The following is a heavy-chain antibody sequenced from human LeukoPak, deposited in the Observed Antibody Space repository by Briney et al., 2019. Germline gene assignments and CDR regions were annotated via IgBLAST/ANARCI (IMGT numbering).Heavy chain of an antibody. D-gene: IGHD2-8*01. V-gene: IGHV3-53*01. CDR1: GFTVSSNY. CDR3: AKGNIVLMVYAPSVDY. CDR2: IYSGGTT. Sequence: GGSLRLSCAASGFTVSSNYMSWVRQAPGKGLEWVSVIYSGGTTYYADSVKGRFTISRDNSKNTLYLQMNSLRAEDTAVYYCAKGNIVLMVYAPSVDYWGQGTLVTVSS. J-gene: IGHJ4*02.